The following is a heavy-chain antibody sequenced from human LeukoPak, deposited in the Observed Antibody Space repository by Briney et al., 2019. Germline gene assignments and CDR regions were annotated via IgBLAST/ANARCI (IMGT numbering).Heavy chain of an antibody. Sequence: PSETLSLTCTVSGGSISSGDYYWSWIRQPPGKSLEWIGYIYYSGSTYYNPSLKSRVTISVDTSKNQFSLKLSSVTAADTAVYYCARDREEKDGYNYHWYFDLWGRGTLVTVSS. CDR2: IYYSGST. V-gene: IGHV4-30-4*01. D-gene: IGHD5-24*01. CDR1: GGSISSGDYY. CDR3: ARDREEKDGYNYHWYFDL. J-gene: IGHJ2*01.